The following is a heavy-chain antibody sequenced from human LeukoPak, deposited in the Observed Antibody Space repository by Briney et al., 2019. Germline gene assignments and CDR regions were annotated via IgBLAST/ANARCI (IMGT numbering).Heavy chain of an antibody. J-gene: IGHJ4*02. D-gene: IGHD6-13*01. CDR3: ARASGIAAVGKFDY. Sequence: SETLSLTCTVSGGSLSNHYWSWIRQPPGKGLEWIGYIYYSGSTNYNPSLKSRVTISVDTSKNQFSLKLSSVTAADTAVYYCARASGIAAVGKFDYWGQGSLVTVSS. CDR2: IYYSGST. V-gene: IGHV4-59*11. CDR1: GGSLSNHY.